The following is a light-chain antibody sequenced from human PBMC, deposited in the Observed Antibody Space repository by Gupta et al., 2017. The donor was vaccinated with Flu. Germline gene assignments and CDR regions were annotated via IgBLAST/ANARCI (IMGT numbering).Light chain of an antibody. J-gene: IGLJ1*01. CDR2: EVS. Sequence: QSALPQPASVSGSPGQSITLSCTGTSSDVGGYNYVSWYQQHPGKAPKLMIYEVSNRPSGVSNRFSGSKSGNTASLTISGLQAEDEADYYCSSYTSSSTPYVFGTGTKVTVL. CDR1: SSDVGGYNY. V-gene: IGLV2-14*01. CDR3: SSYTSSSTPYV.